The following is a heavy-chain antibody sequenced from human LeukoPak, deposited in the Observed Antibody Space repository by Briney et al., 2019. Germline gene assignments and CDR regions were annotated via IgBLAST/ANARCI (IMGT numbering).Heavy chain of an antibody. V-gene: IGHV3-53*04. CDR1: GFTVSSNY. CDR2: IYSGGST. J-gene: IGHJ5*02. CDR3: ARVGRHMVRGVDWFDP. Sequence: GGSLRLSCAASGFTVSSNYMSWVRQAPGKGLEWVSVIYSGGSTYYADSVKGRFTRSRHNSKNALYLQMNSLRAEDTAVYYCARVGRHMVRGVDWFDPWGQGTLVTVSS. D-gene: IGHD3-10*01.